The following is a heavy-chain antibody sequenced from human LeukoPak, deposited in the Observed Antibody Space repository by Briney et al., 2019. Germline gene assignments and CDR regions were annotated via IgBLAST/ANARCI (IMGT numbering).Heavy chain of an antibody. CDR2: INPGDSDT. CDR1: GFTFTNYW. V-gene: IGHV5-51*01. Sequence: KHGESLKISCQNSGFTFTNYWIGWVRQMPGKGLEWMGMINPGDSDTRYSPSFQGQVTISVDKSISTAYLQWSSLKASDTAIYYCARHPYDSSGYYDYWGQGTLVTVSS. J-gene: IGHJ4*02. D-gene: IGHD3-22*01. CDR3: ARHPYDSSGYYDY.